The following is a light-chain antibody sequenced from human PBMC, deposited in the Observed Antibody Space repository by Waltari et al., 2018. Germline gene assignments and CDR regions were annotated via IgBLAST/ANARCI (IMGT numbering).Light chain of an antibody. V-gene: IGKV3-11*01. Sequence: EIVLTQSPATLSLSPGERATLSSRASQSVSTYLAWYQQKPGQAPRLLIYGASNRATGIPARFSGSGSGTDFTLTISSLEPEDFAVYYCQQRNNWPPITFGQGTRLEIK. CDR3: QQRNNWPPIT. J-gene: IGKJ5*01. CDR1: QSVSTY. CDR2: GAS.